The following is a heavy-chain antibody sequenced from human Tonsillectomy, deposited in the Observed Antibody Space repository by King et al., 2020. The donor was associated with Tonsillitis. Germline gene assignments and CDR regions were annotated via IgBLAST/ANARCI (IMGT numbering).Heavy chain of an antibody. D-gene: IGHD2-15*01. CDR2: INSGGSST. V-gene: IGHV3-74*01. CDR3: AREKGGDFHY. Sequence: VQLVESGGGLVQPGGSLRLSCVASGFSFGSYWMHWVRQAPGKGLVWVSRINSGGSSTNYADSVQGRFTISRDNAKNTLYLQMNSLRAEDTAMYYCAREKGGDFHYWGREPWSPSP. J-gene: IGHJ4*02. CDR1: GFSFGSYW.